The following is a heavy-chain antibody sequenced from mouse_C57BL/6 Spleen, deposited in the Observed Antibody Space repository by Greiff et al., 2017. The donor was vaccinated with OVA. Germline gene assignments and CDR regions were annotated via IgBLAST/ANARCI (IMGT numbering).Heavy chain of an antibody. D-gene: IGHD2-10*02. CDR3: ARSSKNAMDY. CDR1: GFTFSSYA. Sequence: EVKVEESGGGLVKPGGSLKLSCAASGFTFSSYAMSWVRQTPEKRLEWVATISDGGSYTYYPDNVKGRFTISRDNAKNNLYLQMSHLKSEDTAMYYCARSSKNAMDYWGQGTSVTVSS. V-gene: IGHV5-4*03. J-gene: IGHJ4*01. CDR2: ISDGGSYT.